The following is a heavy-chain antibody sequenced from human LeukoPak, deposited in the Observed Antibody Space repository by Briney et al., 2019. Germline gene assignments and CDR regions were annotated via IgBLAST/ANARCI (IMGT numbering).Heavy chain of an antibody. CDR1: GGTFRNYA. Sequence: ASVKVSCKASGGTFRNYASSWVRQAPGQGLEWMGGIIPFFGTSNYAQKFQGRVTITADESTNTAYMELSSLRSEDPAVYHCARLDYFGSGLYYYMDVWGKGTTVTISS. J-gene: IGHJ6*03. D-gene: IGHD3-10*01. CDR3: ARLDYFGSGLYYYMDV. V-gene: IGHV1-69*01. CDR2: IIPFFGTS.